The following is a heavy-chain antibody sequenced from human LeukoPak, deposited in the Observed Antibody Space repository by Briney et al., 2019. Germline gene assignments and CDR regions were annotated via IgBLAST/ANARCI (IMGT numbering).Heavy chain of an antibody. D-gene: IGHD2-2*01. V-gene: IGHV3-48*04. CDR2: ISSTSRVI. Sequence: GGSLRLSCAASGSTFSSHTMNWVRQAPGKGLEWVSYISSTSRVIYYADSVKGPFTISRYNAKSSLYLQMNSLRAEDTAVYYCARNLPAADYWGQGTLVTVSS. CDR3: ARNLPAADY. J-gene: IGHJ4*02. CDR1: GSTFSSHT.